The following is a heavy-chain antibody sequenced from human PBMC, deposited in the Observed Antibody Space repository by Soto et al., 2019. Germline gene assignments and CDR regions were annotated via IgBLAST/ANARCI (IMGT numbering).Heavy chain of an antibody. CDR2: TYYRSKWYN. CDR3: ARDMPVVAATWRPSDAFDI. CDR1: GDSVSSNSAA. V-gene: IGHV6-1*01. J-gene: IGHJ3*02. D-gene: IGHD2-15*01. Sequence: SQTLSLTGAISGDSVSSNSAAWNWIRQSPSRGLEWLGRTYYRSKWYNDYAVSVKSRITINPDTTKNQFSLQLNSVTPEDTAVYYCARDMPVVAATWRPSDAFDIWVQGTMVTVSS.